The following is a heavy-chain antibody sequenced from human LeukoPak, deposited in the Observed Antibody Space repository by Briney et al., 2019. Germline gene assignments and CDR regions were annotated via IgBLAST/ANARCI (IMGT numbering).Heavy chain of an antibody. J-gene: IGHJ4*02. CDR2: INHSGST. Sequence: PSETLSLTCAVYGGSFSGYYWSWIRQPPGKGLECIGEINHSGSTNYNPSLKSRVTISVDTSKNQFSLKLSSLTPADTAVYYCARGGGRYYDFWSGYSDYWGQGTLVTVSS. V-gene: IGHV4-34*01. CDR1: GGSFSGYY. D-gene: IGHD3-3*01. CDR3: ARGGGRYYDFWSGYSDY.